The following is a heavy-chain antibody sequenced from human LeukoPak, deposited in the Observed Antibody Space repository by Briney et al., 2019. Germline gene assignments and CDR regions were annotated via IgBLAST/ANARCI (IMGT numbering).Heavy chain of an antibody. D-gene: IGHD3-10*01. V-gene: IGHV4-59*01. Sequence: SETLSLTCTVSGGSISSYYWSWIRQPPGKGLEWIGCIYYSGSTNYNPSLKSRVTISVDTSKNQFSLKLSSVTAADTAVYYCARGGDFDYWGQGTLVTVSS. CDR2: IYYSGST. CDR1: GGSISSYY. CDR3: ARGGDFDY. J-gene: IGHJ4*02.